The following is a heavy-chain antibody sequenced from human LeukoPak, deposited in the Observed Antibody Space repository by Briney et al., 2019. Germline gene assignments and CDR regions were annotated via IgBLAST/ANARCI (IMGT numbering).Heavy chain of an antibody. CDR2: INAGNGNT. CDR1: GYTFTSYA. CDR3: ATGPPSVAGYYFDY. V-gene: IGHV1-3*01. Sequence: GASVKVSCKASGYTFTSYAMHWVRQAPGQRLEWMGWINAGNGNTKYSQKFQGRVTITRDTSASTAYMELSSLRSEDTAVYYCATGPPSVAGYYFDYWGQGTLVTVSS. J-gene: IGHJ4*02. D-gene: IGHD6-19*01.